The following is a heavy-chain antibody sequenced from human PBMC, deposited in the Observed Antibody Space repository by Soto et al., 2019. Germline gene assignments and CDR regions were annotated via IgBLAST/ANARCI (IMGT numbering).Heavy chain of an antibody. D-gene: IGHD1-26*01. CDR1: GYSFTSYW. J-gene: IGHJ6*02. Sequence: PGESLKISCKGSGYSFTSYWISWVRQMPGKCLEWMGRIDPSDSYTNYSPSFQGHVTISADKSISTAYLQWSSLKASDTAMYYCARRYGGSNYYYGMDVWGQGTTVTVSS. CDR3: ARRYGGSNYYYGMDV. V-gene: IGHV5-10-1*01. CDR2: IDPSDSYT.